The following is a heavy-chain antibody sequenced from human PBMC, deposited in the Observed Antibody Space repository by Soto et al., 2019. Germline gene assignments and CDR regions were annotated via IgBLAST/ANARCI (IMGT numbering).Heavy chain of an antibody. J-gene: IGHJ6*02. CDR1: GFTFKKHA. CDR3: AAISRGLQLIYTGMDV. D-gene: IGHD5-12*01. V-gene: IGHV3-64D*06. Sequence: PGGSLRLSCSASGFTFKKHAMHWVRQAPGTGLEYVSGISDTGGSTFHADSVKGRFTISRDNSRGTLFLQMNSLRVEDTAVYYCAAISRGLQLIYTGMDVWGQGTTVTVSS. CDR2: ISDTGGST.